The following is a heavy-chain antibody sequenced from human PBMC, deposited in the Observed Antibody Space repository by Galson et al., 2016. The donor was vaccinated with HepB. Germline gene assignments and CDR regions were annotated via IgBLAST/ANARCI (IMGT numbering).Heavy chain of an antibody. J-gene: IGHJ3*02. CDR1: GYTLSDVS. Sequence: SVKVSCKVSGYTLSDVSIHWVRQAPGKGLEWMGGFDAEFDETIYAQKFQGRVTTTEDTSTDTGYMELSSLRSEDTAVYYCVTEVDTTRAFDIWGQGTMVSVSS. CDR3: VTEVDTTRAFDI. CDR2: FDAEFDET. V-gene: IGHV1-24*01. D-gene: IGHD5-18*01.